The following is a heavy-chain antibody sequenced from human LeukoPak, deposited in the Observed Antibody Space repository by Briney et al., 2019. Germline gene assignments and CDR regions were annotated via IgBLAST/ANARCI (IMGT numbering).Heavy chain of an antibody. V-gene: IGHV3-21*01. CDR3: ARDPAFYYDSSGYYDY. D-gene: IGHD3-22*01. CDR1: GFTFSSCS. Sequence: GGSLRLSCAASGFTFSSCSMNWVRQAPGQGLERVSSISSSSSYIYYADSVKGRFTISRDNAKNSLYLQMNSPRAEDTAVYYCARDPAFYYDSSGYYDYWGQGTLVTVSS. CDR2: ISSSSSYI. J-gene: IGHJ4*02.